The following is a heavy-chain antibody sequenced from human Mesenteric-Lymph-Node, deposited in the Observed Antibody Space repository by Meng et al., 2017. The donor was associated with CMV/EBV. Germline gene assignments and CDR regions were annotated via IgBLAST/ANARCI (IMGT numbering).Heavy chain of an antibody. CDR1: GGSISGAGYY. CDR2: IYYSGTA. J-gene: IGHJ4*02. D-gene: IGHD3-22*01. V-gene: IGHV4-31*02. Sequence: TVSGGSISGAGYYCSWIRQHPGTGLEWIGYIYYSGTASYNPSLKSRVTMSVDTSKNQFSLKLTSVTAADTALYYCAIDTSGYYHFHYWGQGTLVTVSS. CDR3: AIDTSGYYHFHY.